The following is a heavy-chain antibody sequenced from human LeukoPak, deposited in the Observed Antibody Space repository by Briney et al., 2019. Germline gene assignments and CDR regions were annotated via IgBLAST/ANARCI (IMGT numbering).Heavy chain of an antibody. CDR3: ARESIAAAGIDY. V-gene: IGHV4-59*01. D-gene: IGHD6-13*01. CDR2: IYYSGST. Sequence: SETLSLTCTVSGGSISSYYWSWIRQPPGKGLEWIGYIYYSGSTNYNPSLKSRVTIPVDTSKNQFSLKLSSVTAADTAVYYCARESIAAAGIDYWGQGTLVTVSS. J-gene: IGHJ4*02. CDR1: GGSISSYY.